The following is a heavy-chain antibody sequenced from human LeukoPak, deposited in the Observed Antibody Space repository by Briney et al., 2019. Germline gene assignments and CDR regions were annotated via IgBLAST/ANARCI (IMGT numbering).Heavy chain of an antibody. J-gene: IGHJ3*02. CDR3: AKPRRAVTIYSDAFDI. CDR2: ITGGGGVT. Sequence: PGGSLRLSCAASGFTFSTDAMTCVREAPGKGVEWVSTITGGGGVTYYADSVKGRFTISRDDSKNTLYLHMNSLRVEDTAVFYCAKPRRAVTIYSDAFDIWGQGTVVSVSS. V-gene: IGHV3-23*01. CDR1: GFTFSTDA. D-gene: IGHD4-17*01.